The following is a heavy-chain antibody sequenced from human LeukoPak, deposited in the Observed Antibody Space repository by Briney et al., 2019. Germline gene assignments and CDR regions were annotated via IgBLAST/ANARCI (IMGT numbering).Heavy chain of an antibody. CDR3: ARASTASSSWYH. D-gene: IGHD6-13*01. Sequence: KPSETLSLTCTVSGGSISSYYWSWIRQPPGKGLEWIGYIYYSGSTNYNPSLKSRVTISVDTSKNQFSLKLSSVTAAGTAVYYCARASTASSSWYHWGQGTLVTVSS. J-gene: IGHJ5*02. CDR2: IYYSGST. V-gene: IGHV4-59*01. CDR1: GGSISSYY.